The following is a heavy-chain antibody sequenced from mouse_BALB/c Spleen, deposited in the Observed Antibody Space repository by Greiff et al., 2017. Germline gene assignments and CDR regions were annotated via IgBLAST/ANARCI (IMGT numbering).Heavy chain of an antibody. CDR3: ARLTGSYFDY. D-gene: IGHD2-4*01. V-gene: IGHV1-87*01. Sequence: VQLVESGAELARPGASVKLSCKASGYTFTSYWMQWVKQRPGQGLEWIGAIYPGDGDTRYTQKFKGKATLTADKSSSTAYMQLSSLASEDSAVYYCARLTGSYFDYWGQGTTLTVSS. CDR2: IYPGDGDT. J-gene: IGHJ2*01. CDR1: GYTFTSYW.